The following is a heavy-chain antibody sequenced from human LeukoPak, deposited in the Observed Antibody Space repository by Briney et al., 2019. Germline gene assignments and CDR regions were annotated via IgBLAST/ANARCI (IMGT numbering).Heavy chain of an antibody. CDR3: TRRVSAARWFDP. D-gene: IGHD2-15*01. CDR1: GFTFSSYW. J-gene: IGHJ5*02. Sequence: GGSLRLSCAASGFTFSSYWMHWVRQAPGKGLVWVSRINSDGSTTNYADSVRGRFTISRDNAENTLYLQMNSLRVEDTAVYYCTRRVSAARWFDPWGQGTLVTVSS. CDR2: INSDGSTT. V-gene: IGHV3-74*01.